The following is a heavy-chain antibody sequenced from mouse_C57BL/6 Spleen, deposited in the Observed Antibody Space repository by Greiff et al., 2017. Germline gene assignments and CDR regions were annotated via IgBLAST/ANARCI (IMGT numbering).Heavy chain of an antibody. D-gene: IGHD1-1*01. CDR3: ARSSYYGSSYDWYFDV. CDR2: INPNNGGT. J-gene: IGHJ1*03. V-gene: IGHV1-26*01. Sequence: VQLQQSGPELVKPGASVKISCKASGYTFTDYYMNWVKQSHGKSLEWIGDINPNNGGTSYNQKFKGKATLTVDKSSSTAYMALRSLTSEDSAVYYCARSSYYGSSYDWYFDVWGTGITVTVSS. CDR1: GYTFTDYY.